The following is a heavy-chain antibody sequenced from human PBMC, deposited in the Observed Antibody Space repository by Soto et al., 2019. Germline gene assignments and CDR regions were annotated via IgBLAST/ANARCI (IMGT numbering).Heavy chain of an antibody. D-gene: IGHD2-21*02. CDR2: IWYDGSNT. CDR3: ARGDKGGFDL. Sequence: PGGSLRLSCAASGFTISSYGMHWVRQAPGKGLEWVSIIWYDGSNTSYADSVKGRFTISRDNANNTVYLQMNSLRAEDTAVYYCARGDKGGFDLWGQGTTVTVSS. CDR1: GFTISSYG. J-gene: IGHJ3*01. V-gene: IGHV3-33*08.